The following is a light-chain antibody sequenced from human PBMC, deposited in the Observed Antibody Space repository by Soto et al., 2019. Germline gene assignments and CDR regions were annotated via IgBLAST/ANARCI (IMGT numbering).Light chain of an antibody. Sequence: QSVLTQPASVSGSPGQSITISCTGTHSDIGNYNYVSWYQHLPGKAPKLMIYDVGSRPSGVSSRFSGSKSGNTASLAISGLQAEDEADYYCNSYREDHPRFYVFGTGTQLTV. CDR3: NSYREDHPRFYV. CDR1: HSDIGNYNY. J-gene: IGLJ1*01. V-gene: IGLV2-14*03. CDR2: DVG.